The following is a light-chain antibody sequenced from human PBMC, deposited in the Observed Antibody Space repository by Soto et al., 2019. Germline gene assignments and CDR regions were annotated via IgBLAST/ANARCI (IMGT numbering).Light chain of an antibody. CDR1: QGISTY. CDR3: QQLNSYPLT. J-gene: IGKJ4*01. CDR2: AAS. Sequence: IQLTQSPPSLSASVGDRVTITCRASQGISTYLAWLQQKPGQAPKLLIYAASFLQSGVPSRFSGSGSRTDFTLTISSLQPEDFATYYCQQLNSYPLTFGGGTKVEIK. V-gene: IGKV1-9*01.